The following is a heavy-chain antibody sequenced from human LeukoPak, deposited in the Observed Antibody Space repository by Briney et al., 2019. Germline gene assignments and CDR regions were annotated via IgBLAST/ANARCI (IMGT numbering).Heavy chain of an antibody. CDR2: ISSSRSYI. D-gene: IGHD3-9*01. CDR1: GFTFFSYT. CDR3: ARASFPDKKFDY. J-gene: IGHJ4*02. Sequence: GGSLRLSCAASGFTFFSYTMNWVRQAPGKGLEWVSSISSSRSYICYADSVKGRFTISRDNAKNSLYLQMNSLRAEDTAVYYCARASFPDKKFDYWGQGTLVTVSS. V-gene: IGHV3-21*01.